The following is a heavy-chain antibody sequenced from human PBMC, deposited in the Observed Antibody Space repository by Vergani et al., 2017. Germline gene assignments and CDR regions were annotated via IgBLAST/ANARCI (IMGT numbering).Heavy chain of an antibody. CDR1: GFTFSSYG. D-gene: IGHD5-18*01. J-gene: IGHJ4*02. CDR2: IWYDGSNK. Sequence: QVQLVESGGGVVQPGRSLRLSCAASGFTFSSYGMHWVRQAPGKGLEWVAVIWYDGSNKYYADSVKGRFTISRDNSKHTLYLQMNSLGAEDTAVYYCAQSPHGYSYDYWGQGTLVTVSS. V-gene: IGHV3-33*06. CDR3: AQSPHGYSYDY.